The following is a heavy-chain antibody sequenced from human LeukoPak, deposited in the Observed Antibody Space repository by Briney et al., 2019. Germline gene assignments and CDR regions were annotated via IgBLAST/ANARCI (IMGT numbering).Heavy chain of an antibody. CDR2: IYSSGST. Sequence: SETLSLTCAVSGASVSGSNYYWGWIRRPLGKGLEWIGNIYSSGSTYYNASLQSRVTISIDTSKNQFSLRLNSVTAADTAMYYCAKSGGYGLIDYWGQGTRVTVSS. J-gene: IGHJ4*02. CDR3: AKSGGYGLIDY. CDR1: GASVSGSNYY. D-gene: IGHD1-26*01. V-gene: IGHV4-39*01.